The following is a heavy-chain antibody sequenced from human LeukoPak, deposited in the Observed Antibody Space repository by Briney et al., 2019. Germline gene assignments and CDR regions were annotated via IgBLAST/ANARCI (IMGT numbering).Heavy chain of an antibody. D-gene: IGHD3-3*01. CDR1: GGSISNYY. J-gene: IGHJ6*03. CDR2: IYYSGNT. CDR3: ARFSGVPIIKYYYHYFDV. Sequence: PSETLSLTCTVSGGSISNYYWSWIRQPPGKGLNFIAWIYYSGNTKYNPSLKSRATISLDTSKNQLSLQLRSVTAADTAVYYCARFSGVPIIKYYYHYFDVWGKGATVTVSS. V-gene: IGHV4-59*08.